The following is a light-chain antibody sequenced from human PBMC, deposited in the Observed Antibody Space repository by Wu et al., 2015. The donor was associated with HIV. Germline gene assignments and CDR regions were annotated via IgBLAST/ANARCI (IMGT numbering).Light chain of an antibody. V-gene: IGKV3-11*01. Sequence: ENVLTQSPDTLSLSPGERATLSCRARQNINTYLAWYQQKPGQAPRLLIYNSFNRATGIPARFSGSGSGTDFTLTINRLEPEDFAVYYCHQYGSAFGQGTRLEIK. CDR1: QNINTY. CDR3: HQYGSA. CDR2: NSF. J-gene: IGKJ5*01.